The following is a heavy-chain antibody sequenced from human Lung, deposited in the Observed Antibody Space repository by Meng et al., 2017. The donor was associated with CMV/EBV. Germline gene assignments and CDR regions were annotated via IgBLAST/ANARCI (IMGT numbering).Heavy chain of an antibody. CDR3: ARIFYSSVWHIDF. CDR1: GFSLANSRLA. CDR2: VFSTGEK. Sequence: SAXXLVXPTETLTLTCTVSGFSLANSRLAVSWIRQPPGKALEWLAHVFSTGEKSYSTSLKNRLTVSKDTSNSQVFLTMTNMDPADTATYYCARIFYSSVWHIDFWXQGTLVTVSS. J-gene: IGHJ4*02. V-gene: IGHV2-26*01. D-gene: IGHD6-19*01.